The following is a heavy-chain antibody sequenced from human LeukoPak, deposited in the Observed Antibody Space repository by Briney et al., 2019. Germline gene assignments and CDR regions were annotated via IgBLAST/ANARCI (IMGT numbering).Heavy chain of an antibody. CDR1: GFTFSSYA. CDR2: ISYDGSNK. Sequence: PGRSLRLSCAASGFTFSSYAVPWVRQAPGKGLEWVAVISYDGSNKYYADSVKGRFTISRDNSKNTLYLQMNSLRAEDTAVYYCAREPLYNNGWQRHFDSWGQGTLVTVSS. D-gene: IGHD6-19*01. V-gene: IGHV3-30-3*01. J-gene: IGHJ4*02. CDR3: AREPLYNNGWQRHFDS.